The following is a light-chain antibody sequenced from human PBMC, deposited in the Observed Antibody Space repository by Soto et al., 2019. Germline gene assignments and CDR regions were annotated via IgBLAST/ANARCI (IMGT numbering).Light chain of an antibody. J-gene: IGKJ1*01. CDR3: LQDYDYPRT. Sequence: IQMTQSPSTLSASVGDRVTITCRASQSIRNWLAWYQQKPGKAPKLLIHQASTLQSGVPSRFSGRGSGTDFTLTISSLQPEDFATYYCLQDYDYPRTFGQGTKVDI. CDR2: QAS. V-gene: IGKV1-6*01. CDR1: QSIRNW.